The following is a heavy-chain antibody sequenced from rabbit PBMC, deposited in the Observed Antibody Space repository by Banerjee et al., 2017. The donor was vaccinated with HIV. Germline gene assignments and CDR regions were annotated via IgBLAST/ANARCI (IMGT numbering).Heavy chain of an antibody. V-gene: IGHV1S40*01. D-gene: IGHD6-1*01. CDR1: GFSFNVNYV. J-gene: IGHJ4*01. CDR2: IGASSGNS. Sequence: QSLEEYGGDLVKPGASLTLTCTASGFSFNVNYVMCWVRQAPGKGLEWIACIGASSGNSYYASWAKGRFTISKTSSTAVFLQMTSLTAADTATYFCARSGVSDGGYSLWGPGTLVTVS. CDR3: ARSGVSDGGYSL.